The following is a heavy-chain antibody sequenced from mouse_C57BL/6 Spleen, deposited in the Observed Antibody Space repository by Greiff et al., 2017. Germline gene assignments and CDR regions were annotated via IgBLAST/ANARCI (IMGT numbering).Heavy chain of an antibody. CDR2: LNPNSGST. Sequence: QVQLQQPGAELVKPGASVKLSCKASGYTFTSYWMPWVTLRPGTGLEWIGMLNPNSGSTNYNEKFKSKATLTVDKSSSTAYMQLSSLTAEDSAVYYCAKQLGRDYYAMDYWGQGTSVTVAS. CDR1: GYTFTSYW. D-gene: IGHD4-1*02. CDR3: AKQLGRDYYAMDY. J-gene: IGHJ4*01. V-gene: IGHV1-64*01.